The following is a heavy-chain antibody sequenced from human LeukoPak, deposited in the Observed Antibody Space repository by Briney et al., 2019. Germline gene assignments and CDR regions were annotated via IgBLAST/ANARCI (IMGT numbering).Heavy chain of an antibody. CDR3: ARDLPSTRVVGATPIFDY. Sequence: ASVKVSCKASGYTFTSYYMHWVRQAPGQGLEWMGIINPSGGSTSYAQKFQGRVTMTRDTSTSTVYMELSSLRSEDTAVYYCARDLPSTRVVGATPIFDYWGQGTLATVSS. CDR1: GYTFTSYY. V-gene: IGHV1-46*01. J-gene: IGHJ4*02. D-gene: IGHD1-26*01. CDR2: INPSGGST.